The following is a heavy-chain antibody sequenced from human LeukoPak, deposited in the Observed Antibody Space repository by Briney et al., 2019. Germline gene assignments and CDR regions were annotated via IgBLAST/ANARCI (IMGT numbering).Heavy chain of an antibody. CDR1: GRSFSGYY. Sequence: PSETLSLTCAVYGRSFSGYYWTWIRQTPGKGLEWIGEINHSGITDYNPSLRSRVTISVDTSKNQFSLKLSSVTAADTAICYCATELLLTSYDILTFDPWGQGTLVTVSS. D-gene: IGHD3-9*01. CDR3: ATELLLTSYDILTFDP. J-gene: IGHJ5*02. CDR2: INHSGIT. V-gene: IGHV4-34*01.